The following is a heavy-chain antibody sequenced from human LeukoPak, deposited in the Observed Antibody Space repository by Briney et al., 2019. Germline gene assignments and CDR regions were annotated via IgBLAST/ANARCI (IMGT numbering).Heavy chain of an antibody. CDR2: ISAYNGNT. CDR1: GYTFTSYG. D-gene: IGHD3-22*01. CDR3: ARDQYYYDSSGYYYFGY. Sequence: ASVKVSCKASGYTFTSYGISWVRQAPGQGLEWMGWISAYNGNTNYAQKLQGRVTMTTDTSTSTAYMELRSLRSDDTAVYYCARDQYYYDSSGYYYFGYWGQGTLVTVSS. J-gene: IGHJ4*02. V-gene: IGHV1-18*01.